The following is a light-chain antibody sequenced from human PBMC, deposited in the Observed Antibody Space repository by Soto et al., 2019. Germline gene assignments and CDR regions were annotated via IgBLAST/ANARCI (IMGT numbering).Light chain of an antibody. CDR1: SSDIGTYNL. Sequence: QSALTQPASVSGSPGQSITISCTGTSSDIGTYNLVSWYQQHPGKAPKVMIYEGSERPSGISNRFSASKSGNTASLTISGLQAEDEADYYRCSYEGRGTFVLGTGTKV. CDR3: CSYEGRGTFV. J-gene: IGLJ1*01. CDR2: EGS. V-gene: IGLV2-23*01.